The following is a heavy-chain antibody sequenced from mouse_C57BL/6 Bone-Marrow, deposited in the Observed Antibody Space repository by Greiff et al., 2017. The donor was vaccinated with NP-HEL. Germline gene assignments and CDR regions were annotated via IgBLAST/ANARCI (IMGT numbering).Heavy chain of an antibody. D-gene: IGHD1-2*01. CDR2: IDPETGGT. Sequence: VKLVESGAELVRPGASVTLSCKASGYTFTDYEMHWVKQTPVHGLEWIGAIDPETGGTAYNQKFKGKAILTADKSSSTAYMELRSLTSEDSAVYYCTRAFYYGEGAWFAYWGQGTLVTVSA. V-gene: IGHV1-15*01. CDR3: TRAFYYGEGAWFAY. J-gene: IGHJ3*01. CDR1: GYTFTDYE.